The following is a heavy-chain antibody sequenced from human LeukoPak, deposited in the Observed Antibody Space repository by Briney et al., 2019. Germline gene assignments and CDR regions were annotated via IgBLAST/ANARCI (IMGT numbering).Heavy chain of an antibody. Sequence: SETLSLTCTVSGGSFSSSSYYWGWLRQPPGKGLEWIGSIYYSGSTYYNPSLMSRVTISVDTSKDQFSLKVTSVTAADTAVYYCARYGVVSDAFDIWGQGTMVTVSS. V-gene: IGHV4-39*01. CDR3: ARYGVVSDAFDI. CDR1: GGSFSSSSYY. J-gene: IGHJ3*02. CDR2: IYYSGST. D-gene: IGHD3-3*01.